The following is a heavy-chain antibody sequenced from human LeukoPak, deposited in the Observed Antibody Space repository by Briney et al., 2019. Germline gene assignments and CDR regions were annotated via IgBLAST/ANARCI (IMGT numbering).Heavy chain of an antibody. CDR1: GFTFSSYW. J-gene: IGHJ5*02. D-gene: IGHD2-2*01. CDR2: IKQDGSEK. V-gene: IGHV3-7*01. CDR3: ARVWGIGYCSSTSCYPPEAPFDP. Sequence: GGSLRLSCAASGFTFSSYWMSWVRQAPGKGLEWVANIKQDGSEKYYVDSVKGRFTISRDNAKNSLYLQMNSLRAEDTAVYYCARVWGIGYCSSTSCYPPEAPFDPWGQGTLVTVSS.